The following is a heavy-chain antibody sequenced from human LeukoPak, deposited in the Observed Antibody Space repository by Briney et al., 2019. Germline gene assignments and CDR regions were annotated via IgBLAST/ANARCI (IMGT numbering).Heavy chain of an antibody. CDR2: INPSGGST. Sequence: ASVKVSCKASGYIFTRYFMHWVRQASGQGLEWMGIINPSGGSTSYAQKFQGRVTMTRDTSTSTVYTELSSLRTEDTAVYYCARSFSYYGMDVWGQGTTVTVSS. J-gene: IGHJ6*02. V-gene: IGHV1-46*01. CDR1: GYIFTRYF. CDR3: ARSFSYYGMDV.